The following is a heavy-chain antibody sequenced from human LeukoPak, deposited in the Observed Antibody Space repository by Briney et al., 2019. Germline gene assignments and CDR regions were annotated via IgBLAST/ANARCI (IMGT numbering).Heavy chain of an antibody. CDR2: ISGSGGST. Sequence: GGSLRLSCAASGFTFSSYAMSWVRQAPGEGLEWVSAISGSGGSTYYADSVKGRFTISRDNSKNTLYLQMNSLRAEDTAVYYCAKDGYNSGAFDHWGQGTLVTVSS. CDR3: AKDGYNSGAFDH. J-gene: IGHJ4*02. D-gene: IGHD5-12*01. V-gene: IGHV3-23*01. CDR1: GFTFSSYA.